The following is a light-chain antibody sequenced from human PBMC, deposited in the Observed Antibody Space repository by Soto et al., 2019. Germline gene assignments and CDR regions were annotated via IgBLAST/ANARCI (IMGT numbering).Light chain of an antibody. CDR2: GAS. V-gene: IGKV3-20*01. CDR3: QQYGSSPMT. J-gene: IGKJ5*01. CDR1: QSVSSSY. Sequence: ESESTQSPGSLSLSPGERATLSCRASQSVSSSYLAWYQQKPGQAPRLLIYGASSRATGIPDRFSGSGSGTDFTLTISRLEPEDFAVYYCQQYGSSPMTFGQGTRLEI.